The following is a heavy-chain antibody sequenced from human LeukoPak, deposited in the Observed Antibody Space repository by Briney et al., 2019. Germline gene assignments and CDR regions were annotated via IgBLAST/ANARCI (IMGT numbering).Heavy chain of an antibody. J-gene: IGHJ4*02. CDR2: ISYDGSIE. CDR1: GFTFSTCG. CDR3: AKAWWLPLIGSD. D-gene: IGHD5-12*01. Sequence: GGSLRLSCAASGFTFSTCGMHWVRQAPGKGLEWVAVISYDGSIEYYADSVKGRFTISRDNSKNTLYLQMNSLRAEDTAVYYCAKAWWLPLIGSDWGQGTLVTVSS. V-gene: IGHV3-30*18.